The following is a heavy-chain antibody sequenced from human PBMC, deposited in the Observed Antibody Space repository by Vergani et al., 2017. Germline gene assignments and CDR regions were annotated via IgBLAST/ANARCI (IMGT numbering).Heavy chain of an antibody. J-gene: IGHJ6*02. V-gene: IGHV3-23*01. CDR2: ISGSGGST. CDR1: GFTFNHYA. D-gene: IGHD5-12*01. CDR3: AKANPRNSGYDYLYYYHAMDV. Sequence: EVQLLESGGDLVQPGGSLRLSCAASGFTFNHYAMNWVRQAPGKGLEWVSGISGSGGSTYYAGSVKGRFTISRASSKNTVYLQMNSLSAGDTAVYYCAKANPRNSGYDYLYYYHAMDVWGQGTTVTVSS.